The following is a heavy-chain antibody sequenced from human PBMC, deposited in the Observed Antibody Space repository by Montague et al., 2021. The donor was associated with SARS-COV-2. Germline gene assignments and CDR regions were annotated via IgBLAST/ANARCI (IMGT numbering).Heavy chain of an antibody. V-gene: IGHV4-59*13. J-gene: IGHJ4*02. D-gene: IGHD3-10*01. Sequence: SETLSLTCTVSGGSISSYFWGWIRQSPGKGLEWIRYFYHSGGTKYNPSLKSRVTISGGTSKNQFSLKLSSVTTADTAVYYCARSGAVPMDWGQGTLVTVSS. CDR2: FYHSGGT. CDR3: ARSGAVPMD. CDR1: GGSISSYF.